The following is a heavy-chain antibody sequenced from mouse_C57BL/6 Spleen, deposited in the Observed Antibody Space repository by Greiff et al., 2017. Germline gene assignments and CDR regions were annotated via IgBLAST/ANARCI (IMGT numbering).Heavy chain of an antibody. Sequence: QVQLQQSGAELVKPGASVKLSCKASGYTFTDYYINWVKQRPGQGLEWIARIYPGSGNTYYNEKFKGKATLTAEKSSSTAYMQLSSLTSEDSAVYFCARGWERDFDYWGQGTTLTVSS. CDR3: ARGWERDFDY. J-gene: IGHJ2*01. CDR1: GYTFTDYY. CDR2: IYPGSGNT. D-gene: IGHD1-1*02. V-gene: IGHV1-76*01.